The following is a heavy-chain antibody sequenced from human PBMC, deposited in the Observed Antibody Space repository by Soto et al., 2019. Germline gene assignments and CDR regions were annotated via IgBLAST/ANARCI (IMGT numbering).Heavy chain of an antibody. J-gene: IGHJ6*02. CDR1: GGSISSGDYY. D-gene: IGHD2-15*01. V-gene: IGHV4-30-4*01. Sequence: TLSLTCTVPGGSISSGDYYWSWIRQPPGKGLEWIRYIYYSGSTYYNPPLKSRVTISVDTSKNQLSLKLSSVTAADTAVYYCAREVGYCSGGSCSYYYYGMDVWGQGTTVTVSS. CDR2: IYYSGST. CDR3: AREVGYCSGGSCSYYYYGMDV.